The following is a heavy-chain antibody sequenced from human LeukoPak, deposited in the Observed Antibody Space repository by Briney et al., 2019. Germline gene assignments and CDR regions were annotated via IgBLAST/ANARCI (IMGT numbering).Heavy chain of an antibody. V-gene: IGHV4-38-2*02. J-gene: IGHJ4*02. CDR1: GFSISNGYY. D-gene: IGHD3-10*01. CDR3: AITYYYGSGSYPAYYFDY. CDR2: IYHSGDT. Sequence: SETLSLTCNVSGFSISNGYYWGWIRQPPEKGLEWIGSIYHSGDTYSKPSLKSRVTISVDKSKNQFSLKLTSVTAADTAVYYCAITYYYGSGSYPAYYFDYWGQGTLVTVSS.